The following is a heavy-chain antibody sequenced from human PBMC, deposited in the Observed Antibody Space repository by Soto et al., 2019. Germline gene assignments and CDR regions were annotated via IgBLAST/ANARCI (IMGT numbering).Heavy chain of an antibody. CDR2: IYYSGST. J-gene: IGHJ6*02. D-gene: IGHD3-3*01. CDR1: GGSISSGGYY. V-gene: IGHV4-31*03. Sequence: SETLSLTCTVSGGSISSGGYYWSWIRQHPGKGLEWIGYIYYSGSTYYNPSLKSRVTISVDTSKNQFSLKLSSVTAADTAVYYCARVLDFWSGYVPYGMDVWGQGTTVTVS. CDR3: ARVLDFWSGYVPYGMDV.